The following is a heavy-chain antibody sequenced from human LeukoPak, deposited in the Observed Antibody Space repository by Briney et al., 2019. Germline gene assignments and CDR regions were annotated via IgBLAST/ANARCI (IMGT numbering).Heavy chain of an antibody. J-gene: IGHJ4*02. V-gene: IGHV3-21*01. CDR2: ISSSSSYI. Sequence: GGSLRLSCAASGFTFSSYSMNWVRQAPGKGLEWVSSISSSSSYIYYADSVKGRFTISRDNAKNSLYLQMNSLRAEDTAVYYCARFYNWNYVGYFDYWGQGTLVTVSS. CDR1: GFTFSSYS. CDR3: ARFYNWNYVGYFDY. D-gene: IGHD1-7*01.